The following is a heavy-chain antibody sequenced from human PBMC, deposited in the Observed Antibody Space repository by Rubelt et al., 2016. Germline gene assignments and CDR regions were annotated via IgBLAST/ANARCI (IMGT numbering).Heavy chain of an antibody. D-gene: IGHD3-22*01. CDR2: IYYSGST. V-gene: IGHV4-39*01. CDR1: GDSISNDYH. J-gene: IGHJ4*02. Sequence: QVQLQESGPGLVKPSETLSLTCTVSGDSISNDYHWGWIRQPPGKGLEWIGYIYYSGSTYYNPSLKSRLTISVDTSKSQFSLKLSSVTAADTAVYYCARHDYYDTSGYPYWGQGTLVTVSS. CDR3: ARHDYYDTSGYPY.